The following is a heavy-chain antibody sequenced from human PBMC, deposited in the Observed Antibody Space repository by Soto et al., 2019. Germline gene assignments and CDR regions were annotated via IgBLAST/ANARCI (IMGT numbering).Heavy chain of an antibody. V-gene: IGHV3-21*01. J-gene: IGHJ4*02. CDR3: AREDSIIIPAVSDF. CDR1: GFAFNKYG. Sequence: VGSLRLSCTVSGFAFNKYGINWVRQAPGKGLEWVSSISKSDYTYYSDSVKGRFTISRDNAKNSVSLQMNTLRVEDTAVYYCAREDSIIIPAVSDFWGQGTLVTVSS. D-gene: IGHD2-2*01. CDR2: ISKSDYT.